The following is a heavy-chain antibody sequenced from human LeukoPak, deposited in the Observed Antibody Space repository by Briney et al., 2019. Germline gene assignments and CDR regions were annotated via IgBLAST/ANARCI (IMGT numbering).Heavy chain of an antibody. CDR1: GYTFTSYG. J-gene: IGHJ6*03. CDR2: ISAYNGNT. CDR3: ARLGYCSGGSCYGLFYYYYMDV. V-gene: IGHV1-18*01. Sequence: ASVKVSCKASGYTFTSYGISWVRQAPGQGLEWMGWISAYNGNTNYAQKLQGRVTMTTDTSTSTAYMELRRLRSDDTAVYYCARLGYCSGGSCYGLFYYYYMDVWGKGTTVTVSS. D-gene: IGHD2-15*01.